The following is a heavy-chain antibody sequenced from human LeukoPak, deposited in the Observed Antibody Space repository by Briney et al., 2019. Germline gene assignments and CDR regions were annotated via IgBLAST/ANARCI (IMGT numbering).Heavy chain of an antibody. CDR2: VYPGDSDT. CDR1: GYRFTTFW. CDR3: ARHPGVIVPIDY. J-gene: IGHJ4*03. Sequence: GESLKISCKGSGYRFTTFWIGWVRQMPGKGLEWMGFVYPGDSDTRYSPSFQGQVTISADKSISTAYLQWSSLKASDTAIYYCARHPGVIVPIDYWGQGTTVTVSS. V-gene: IGHV5-51*01. D-gene: IGHD3-16*02.